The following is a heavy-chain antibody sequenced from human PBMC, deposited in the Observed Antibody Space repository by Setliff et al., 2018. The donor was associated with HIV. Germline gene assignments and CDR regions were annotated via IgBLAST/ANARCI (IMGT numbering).Heavy chain of an antibody. D-gene: IGHD3-16*01. CDR1: GGSLRGYY. CDR3: ANGGSGGQFDH. Sequence: PSETLSLTCAVYGGSLRGYYWSWVRQSPLKGLEWIGEISHTGNINYNTALSNRVTVSVDTSKNQFSLKLTSVTAADTAVYFCANGGSGGQFDHWGQGTLVTVSS. CDR2: ISHTGNI. J-gene: IGHJ4*02. V-gene: IGHV4-34*01.